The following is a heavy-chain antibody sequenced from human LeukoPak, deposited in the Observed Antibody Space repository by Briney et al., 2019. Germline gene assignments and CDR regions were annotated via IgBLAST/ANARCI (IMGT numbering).Heavy chain of an antibody. D-gene: IGHD3-10*01. CDR1: GFTFSSYG. J-gene: IGHJ5*02. CDR3: ARGGSGSFPFDP. V-gene: IGHV3-33*01. Sequence: QTGGSLRLSCAASGFTFSSYGMHWVRQAPGKGLEWVAVIWYDGSNKYYADSVKGRFTISRDNSKNTLYLHMNSLRAENTAVYYCARGGSGSFPFDPWGQGTLVTVSS. CDR2: IWYDGSNK.